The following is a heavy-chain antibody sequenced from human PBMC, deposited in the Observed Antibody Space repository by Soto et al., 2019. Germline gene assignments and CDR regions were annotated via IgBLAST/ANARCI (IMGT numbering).Heavy chain of an antibody. CDR2: IKADGTEK. V-gene: IGHV3-7*03. CDR1: GFTFSSYR. CDR3: VTAVRGYNANGDL. J-gene: IGHJ6*02. Sequence: AGGSLRLSCVGSGFTFSSYRMGWVRQTPGKGLEWVATIKADGTEKYYVDSVKGRFTFSRDNAKTSVYLEMNSLRAEDTAVYYCVTAVRGYNANGDLWGQGTTVTVSS. D-gene: IGHD5-12*01.